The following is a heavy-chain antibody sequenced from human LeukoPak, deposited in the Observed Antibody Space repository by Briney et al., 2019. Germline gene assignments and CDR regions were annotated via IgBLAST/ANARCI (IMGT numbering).Heavy chain of an antibody. V-gene: IGHV3-33*01. CDR1: GFTFSSYG. CDR3: ARDLGRFLEWLQV. D-gene: IGHD3-3*01. J-gene: IGHJ6*02. Sequence: GGSLRLSCAASGFTFSSYGMHWVRQAPDKGLEWVAVIWYDGSNKYYADSVKGRFTISRDNSKNTLYLQMNSLRAEDTAVYYCARDLGRFLEWLQVWGQGTTVTVSS. CDR2: IWYDGSNK.